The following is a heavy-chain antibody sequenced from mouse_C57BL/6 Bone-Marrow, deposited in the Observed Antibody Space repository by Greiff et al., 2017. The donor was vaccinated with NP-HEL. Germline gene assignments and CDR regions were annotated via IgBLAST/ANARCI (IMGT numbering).Heavy chain of an antibody. CDR3: ARAPYYCGRPYWYFDV. D-gene: IGHD1-1*01. J-gene: IGHJ1*03. CDR2: IYPGDGDT. CDR1: GYAFSSSW. Sequence: QVQLQQSGPELVKPGASVKISCKASGYAFSSSWMNWVKQRPGKGLEWIGRIYPGDGDTNYNGKFKGKATLTADKSSSPAYMQLSSQTSEDAAVYFCARAPYYCGRPYWYFDVWGTGTTVTVAS. V-gene: IGHV1-82*01.